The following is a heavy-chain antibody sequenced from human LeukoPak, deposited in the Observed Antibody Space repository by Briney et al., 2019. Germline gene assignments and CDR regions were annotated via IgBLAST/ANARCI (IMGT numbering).Heavy chain of an antibody. D-gene: IGHD6-13*01. CDR1: GYTFTAYY. CDR3: ARLIATSRTDAFDF. J-gene: IGHJ3*01. Sequence: ASVKVSCKASGYTFTAYYMHWVRQAHGQGLEWMGWINPNSATTNYAPRFQGRVTMTRDTSISTAYMDLSRLRSDDTAVYYCARLIATSRTDAFDFWGQGTMVAVSS. CDR2: INPNSATT. V-gene: IGHV1-2*02.